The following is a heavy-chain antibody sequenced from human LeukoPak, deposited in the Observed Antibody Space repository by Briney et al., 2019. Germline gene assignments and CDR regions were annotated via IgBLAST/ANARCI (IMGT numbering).Heavy chain of an antibody. V-gene: IGHV3-7*01. CDR3: AREQGKWVRGYNYGSNPDY. D-gene: IGHD5-18*01. J-gene: IGHJ4*02. CDR2: IKQDGSET. Sequence: RGSLRLSCAVSGFTFSNSWMSWVRQAPGKGLEWVGNIKQDGSETYYVASVMGRFSISRDNAKNSLFLQMSSLRAEDTAVYYCAREQGKWVRGYNYGSNPDYWGQGTLVTVSS. CDR1: GFTFSNSW.